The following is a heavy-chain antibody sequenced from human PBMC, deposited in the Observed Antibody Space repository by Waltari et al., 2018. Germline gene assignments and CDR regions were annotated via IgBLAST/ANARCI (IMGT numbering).Heavy chain of an antibody. V-gene: IGHV4-34*01. CDR3: ARGAGSGSSKHLDY. D-gene: IGHD6-19*01. CDR1: GGSLSGYY. J-gene: IGHJ4*02. Sequence: QVQLQQWGAGLLTPSDTLSLTCAAYGGSLSGYYWSWRRLPQGKGLEWVGEINHSGSTIYNPSLKSRVTISVDTSENQFSLKLISVTAADTAVYYCARGAGSGSSKHLDYWGQGTLVTVSS. CDR2: INHSGST.